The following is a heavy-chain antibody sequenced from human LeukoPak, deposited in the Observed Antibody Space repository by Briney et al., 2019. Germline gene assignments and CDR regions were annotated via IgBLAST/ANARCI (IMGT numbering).Heavy chain of an antibody. Sequence: GGSLRLSCAASGFTFSSYAMSWVRQAPGKGLEWVSAISGSGGSTYYADSVKGRFTISRDSSKNTLYLQMNSLRAEDTAVYYCAKYPVVIPAAGNWFDPWGQGTLVTVSS. CDR3: AKYPVVIPAAGNWFDP. CDR1: GFTFSSYA. D-gene: IGHD2-2*01. V-gene: IGHV3-23*01. CDR2: ISGSGGST. J-gene: IGHJ5*02.